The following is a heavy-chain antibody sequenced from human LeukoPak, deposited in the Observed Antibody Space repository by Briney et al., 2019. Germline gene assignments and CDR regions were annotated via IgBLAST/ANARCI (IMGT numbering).Heavy chain of an antibody. D-gene: IGHD6-13*01. Sequence: GGSLRLSCAASGFTFSSYAMSWVRQAPGKGLEWVYGISGSGGSTYYADSVKGRFTISRNNSRNTLYLQMSSPRAEDTAVYYCAILPGYSSGWYEVNYWGQGTLVTVSS. CDR1: GFTFSSYA. CDR3: AILPGYSSGWYEVNY. V-gene: IGHV3-23*01. CDR2: ISGSGGST. J-gene: IGHJ4*02.